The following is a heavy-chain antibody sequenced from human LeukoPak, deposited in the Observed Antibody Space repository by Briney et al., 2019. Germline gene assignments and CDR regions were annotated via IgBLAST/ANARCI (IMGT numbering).Heavy chain of an antibody. CDR2: INHSGST. Sequence: SETLSLTCAVYGGSFGGYYWSWIRQPPGKGLEWIGEINHSGSTNYNPSLKSRVTISVDTSKNQFSLKLSSVTAADTAVYYCARARRDGYNWNYYYMDVWGKGTTVTVSS. V-gene: IGHV4-34*01. CDR3: ARARRDGYNWNYYYMDV. CDR1: GGSFGGYY. J-gene: IGHJ6*03. D-gene: IGHD5-24*01.